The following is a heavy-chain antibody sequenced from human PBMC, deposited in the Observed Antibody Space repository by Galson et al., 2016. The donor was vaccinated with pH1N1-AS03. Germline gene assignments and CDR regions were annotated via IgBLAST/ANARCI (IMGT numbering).Heavy chain of an antibody. Sequence: SLRLSCAGSGFIFSTYSMIWVRQAPGKGLEWVSSIGRESSPIVYADSVKGRFTTSRDNAKNSLYLQMNSLRVEDTAVYYCARRYYDSRGHPLDRWGQGALVTVSS. D-gene: IGHD3-22*01. V-gene: IGHV3-21*04. CDR2: IGRESSPI. CDR3: ARRYYDSRGHPLDR. CDR1: GFIFSTYS. J-gene: IGHJ4*02.